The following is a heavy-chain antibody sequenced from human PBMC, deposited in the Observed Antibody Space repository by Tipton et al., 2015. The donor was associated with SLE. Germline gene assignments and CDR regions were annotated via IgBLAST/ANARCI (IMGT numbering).Heavy chain of an antibody. V-gene: IGHV4-34*01. CDR3: ARGRIVVVASYYYGMDV. Sequence: LRLSCAASGFTFSSYEMNWVRQPPGKGLEWIGEINHSGSANYNPSLKSRVTISVDTSKNQFSLKLSSVTAADTAAYYCARGRIVVVASYYYGMDVWGQGTTVTVSS. CDR2: INHSGSA. J-gene: IGHJ6*02. D-gene: IGHD3-22*01. CDR1: GFTFSSYE.